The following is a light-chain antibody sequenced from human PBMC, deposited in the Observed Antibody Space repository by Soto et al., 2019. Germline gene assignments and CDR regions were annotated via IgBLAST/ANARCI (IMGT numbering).Light chain of an antibody. CDR1: QSISSY. V-gene: IGKV3-11*01. CDR3: QQRSNWPWT. J-gene: IGKJ1*01. Sequence: EIVLTQSPATLSLSPGERANISCRASQSISSYLAWYQQKPGQAPRLLIYDASNRATGIPARFSGSGSGTDFTLTISSLEPEDFAVYYCQQRSNWPWTFGQGTKVDIK. CDR2: DAS.